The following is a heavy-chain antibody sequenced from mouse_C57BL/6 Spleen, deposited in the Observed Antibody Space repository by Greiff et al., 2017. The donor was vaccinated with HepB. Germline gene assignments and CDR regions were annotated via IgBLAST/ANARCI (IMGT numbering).Heavy chain of an antibody. Sequence: EVKLQESGGGLVKPGGSLKLSCAASGFTFSDYGMHWVRQAPEKGLEWVAYISSGSSTIYYAVTVKGRFTISRDNAKNTLFLQMTSLRSEDTAMYYCARGHGSRPWYFDVWGTGTTVTVSS. CDR1: GFTFSDYG. V-gene: IGHV5-17*01. CDR2: ISSGSSTI. D-gene: IGHD1-1*01. CDR3: ARGHGSRPWYFDV. J-gene: IGHJ1*03.